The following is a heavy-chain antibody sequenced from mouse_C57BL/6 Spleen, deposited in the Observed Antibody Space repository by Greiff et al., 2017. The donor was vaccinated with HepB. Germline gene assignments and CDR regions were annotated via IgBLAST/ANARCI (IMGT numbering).Heavy chain of an antibody. V-gene: IGHV1-15*01. CDR2: IDPETGGT. CDR1: GYTFTDYE. Sequence: VQLQESGAELVRPGASVTLSCKASGYTFTDYEMHWVKQTPVHGLEWIGAIDPETGGTAYNQKFKGKAILTADKSSSTAYMELRSLTSEDSAVYYCTREEDSNFSWFAYWGQGTLVTVSA. D-gene: IGHD2-5*01. CDR3: TREEDSNFSWFAY. J-gene: IGHJ3*01.